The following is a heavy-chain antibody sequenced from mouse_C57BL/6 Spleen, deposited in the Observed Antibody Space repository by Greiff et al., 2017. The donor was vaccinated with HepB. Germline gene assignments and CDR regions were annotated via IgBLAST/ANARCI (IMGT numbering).Heavy chain of an antibody. CDR3: ARRYYEYFDY. CDR1: GFTFSDYG. D-gene: IGHD2-4*01. J-gene: IGHJ2*01. CDR2: LSSSSSTI. Sequence: EVHLVESGGGLVKPGGSLKLSCAASGFTFSDYGMHWVRQAPEKGLEWVAYLSSSSSTIYYAATVQGRFTISRDNAKNTLFLQMTSLRSEDTAMYYGARRYYEYFDYWGQGTTLTVSS. V-gene: IGHV5-17*01.